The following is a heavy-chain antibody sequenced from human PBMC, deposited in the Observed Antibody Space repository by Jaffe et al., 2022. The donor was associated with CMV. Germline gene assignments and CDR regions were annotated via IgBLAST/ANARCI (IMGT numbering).Heavy chain of an antibody. Sequence: EVQLLESGGGLVQPGGSLRLSCAASGFTFSSYAMSWVRQAPGKGLEWVSAISGSGGSTYYADSVKGRFTISRDNSKNTLYLQMNSLRAEDTAVYYCAKDPLNDSIFLGPPWEGPIYWGQGTLVTVSS. CDR3: AKDPLNDSIFLGPPWEGPIY. CDR2: ISGSGGST. V-gene: IGHV3-23*01. D-gene: IGHD3-22*01. J-gene: IGHJ4*02. CDR1: GFTFSSYA.